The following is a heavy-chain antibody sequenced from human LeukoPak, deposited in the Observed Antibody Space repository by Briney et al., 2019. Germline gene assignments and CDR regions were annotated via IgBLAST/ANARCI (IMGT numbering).Heavy chain of an antibody. V-gene: IGHV4-61*05. Sequence: SETLSLTCTVSGGSISSSSYYWGWIRQPPGKGLEWIGYIYYSGSTNYNPSLKSRVTISVDTSKNQFSLKLSSVTAADTAVYYCARGIAVAGTHYYYYMDVWGKGTTVTISS. D-gene: IGHD6-19*01. J-gene: IGHJ6*03. CDR3: ARGIAVAGTHYYYYMDV. CDR1: GGSISSSSYY. CDR2: IYYSGST.